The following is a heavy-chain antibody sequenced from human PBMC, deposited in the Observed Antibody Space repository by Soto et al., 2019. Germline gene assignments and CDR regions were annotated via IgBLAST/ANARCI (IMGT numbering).Heavy chain of an antibody. CDR1: GGSFSGYY. D-gene: IGHD3-22*01. J-gene: IGHJ4*02. CDR3: ARGVAYRYYYDSSGYYFYYFDY. Sequence: SETLSLTCAVYGGSFSGYYWSWIRQPPGKGLEWIGEINHSGSTNYNPSLKSRVTISVDTSKNQFSLKLSSVTAADTAVYYCARGVAYRYYYDSSGYYFYYFDYWGQGTLVTVSS. V-gene: IGHV4-34*01. CDR2: INHSGST.